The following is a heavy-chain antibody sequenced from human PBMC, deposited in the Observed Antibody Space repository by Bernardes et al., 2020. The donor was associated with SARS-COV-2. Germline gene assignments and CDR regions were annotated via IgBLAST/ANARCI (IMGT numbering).Heavy chain of an antibody. J-gene: IGHJ5*02. CDR2: IYYSGST. CDR1: GGSISSGYYY. V-gene: IGHV4-30-4*01. Sequence: SETLPLTCTVSGGSISSGYYYWSWIRQPPGKGLECIGYIYYSGSTYYNPSLKSRVTISVDTSKNQFSLKLSSVTAADTAVYYCARGTSVITIFGVVNRWFDPWGQGTLVTVSS. CDR3: ARGTSVITIFGVVNRWFDP. D-gene: IGHD3-3*01.